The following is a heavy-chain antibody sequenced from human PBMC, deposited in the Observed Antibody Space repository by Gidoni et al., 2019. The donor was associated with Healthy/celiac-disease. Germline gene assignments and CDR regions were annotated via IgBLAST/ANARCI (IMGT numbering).Heavy chain of an antibody. J-gene: IGHJ6*02. CDR1: GFTFSSYS. CDR3: ARDLLELEGIYYYGMDV. CDR2: ISSSSSSI. V-gene: IGHV3-21*01. Sequence: EVQLVESGGGLVKPGGSLRLSCAASGFTFSSYSMNWVRQAPGKGLGGVSSISSSSSSIYYADSVQGRVTISRDNAKNSMYLQMNSLRAEDTAVYDCARDLLELEGIYYYGMDVWGQGTTVTVSS. D-gene: IGHD1-7*01.